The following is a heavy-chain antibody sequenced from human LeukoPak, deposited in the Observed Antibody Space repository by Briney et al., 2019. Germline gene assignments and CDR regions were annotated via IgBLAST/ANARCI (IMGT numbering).Heavy chain of an antibody. Sequence: ASVKVSCKASGYTFTSYGISWVRQAPGQGLEWMGWISAYNGNTNYAQKLQGGVTMTTDTSTSTAYMELRSLRSDDTAVYYCARLDCSSTSCYIFDYWGQGTLVTVSS. J-gene: IGHJ4*02. V-gene: IGHV1-18*01. CDR2: ISAYNGNT. CDR1: GYTFTSYG. CDR3: ARLDCSSTSCYIFDY. D-gene: IGHD2-2*02.